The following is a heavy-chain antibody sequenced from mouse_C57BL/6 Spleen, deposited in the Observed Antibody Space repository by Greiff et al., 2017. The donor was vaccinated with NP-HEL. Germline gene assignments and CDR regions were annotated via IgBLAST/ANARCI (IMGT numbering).Heavy chain of an antibody. CDR2: IYPRSGNT. Sequence: VKLMESGAELARPGASVKLSCKASGYTFTSYGISWVKQRTGQGLEWIGEIYPRSGNTYYNEKFKGKATLTADKSSSTAYMELRSLTSEDSAVYFCARRGYGSSYFYFDYWGQGTTLTVSS. CDR3: ARRGYGSSYFYFDY. D-gene: IGHD1-1*01. J-gene: IGHJ2*01. CDR1: GYTFTSYG. V-gene: IGHV1-81*01.